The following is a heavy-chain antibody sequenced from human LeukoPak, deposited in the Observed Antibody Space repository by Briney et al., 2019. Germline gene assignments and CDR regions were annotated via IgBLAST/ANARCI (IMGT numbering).Heavy chain of an antibody. D-gene: IGHD3-22*01. J-gene: IGHJ3*02. Sequence: ASVKVSCKASGYTFTGYYMHWVRQAPGQGLEWMGWINPNSGGTNYAQKFQGRVTMTRDTSISTAYMELSRLRSDDTAVYYCAIPNYYDSSGYYHDAFDIWGQGTMATVSS. CDR1: GYTFTGYY. CDR3: AIPNYYDSSGYYHDAFDI. V-gene: IGHV1-2*02. CDR2: INPNSGGT.